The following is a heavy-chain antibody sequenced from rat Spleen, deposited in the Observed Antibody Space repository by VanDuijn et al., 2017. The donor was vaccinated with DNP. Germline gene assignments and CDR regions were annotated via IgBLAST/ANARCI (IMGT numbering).Heavy chain of an antibody. CDR2: ITNTGSRT. CDR1: GFTFNNYW. D-gene: IGHD1-7*01. CDR3: ATLRMG. J-gene: IGHJ2*01. Sequence: EVKLVESGGGLVQPGRSLKLSCAASGFTFNNYWMTWIRQAPGKGLEWVASITNTGSRTYYRDSVKGRFTISRDNAKSTLYLQMDSLRSEDTATYYCATLRMGWGQGVMVTVSS. V-gene: IGHV5-31*01.